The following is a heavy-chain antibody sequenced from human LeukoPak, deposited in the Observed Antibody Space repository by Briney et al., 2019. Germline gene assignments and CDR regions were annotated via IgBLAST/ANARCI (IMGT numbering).Heavy chain of an antibody. V-gene: IGHV4-30-2*01. CDR2: SFQTGTT. CDR1: GGSISSGGYS. J-gene: IGHJ3*02. D-gene: IGHD3-22*01. Sequence: PSETLSLTCDISGGSISSGGYSWNWIRQPPGKGLEWIGYSFQTGTTYYNASLKSRVTISVDRSKNQFSLQLTSVTAADAAVYYCARSYDTSGYFHALHIWGQGTMVTVSS. CDR3: ARSYDTSGYFHALHI.